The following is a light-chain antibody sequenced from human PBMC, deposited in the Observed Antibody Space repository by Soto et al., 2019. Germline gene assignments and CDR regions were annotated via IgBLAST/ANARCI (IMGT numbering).Light chain of an antibody. CDR3: QHRSNWPPIT. Sequence: EIVLTQSPATLSLSPGERATLSCRASQSVSSYLAWYQQKPGQAPRLLIYDASNRASGIPARFSGSGSGTDFTLTISSLEREDFAVYYCQHRSNWPPITFGPGTKVDI. V-gene: IGKV3-11*01. CDR1: QSVSSY. J-gene: IGKJ3*01. CDR2: DAS.